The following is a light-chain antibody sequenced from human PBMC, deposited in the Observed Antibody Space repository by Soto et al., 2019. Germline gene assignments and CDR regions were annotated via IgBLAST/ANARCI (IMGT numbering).Light chain of an antibody. CDR1: SSDVGGYNY. V-gene: IGLV2-14*03. CDR2: DVS. CDR3: SSYTSSSLHV. J-gene: IGLJ1*01. Sequence: QSVLTQPASVSGSPGQSITISCTGTSSDVGGYNYVSWYQQHPGKAPKLMIYDVSNRPSGVSNRFSGSKSDNTASLTISGLQAEDEADYYCSSYTSSSLHVFGTGTKLTVL.